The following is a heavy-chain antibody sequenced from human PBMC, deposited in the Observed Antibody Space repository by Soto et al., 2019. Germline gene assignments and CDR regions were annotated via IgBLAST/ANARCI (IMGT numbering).Heavy chain of an antibody. CDR2: IRRKADRYAT. D-gene: IGHD2-21*02. J-gene: IGHJ5*02. CDR1: GFTLSGSR. CDR3: TSQYCGGDCSRVDP. V-gene: IGHV3-73*01. Sequence: GGSLRLSCAASGFTLSGSRIHWVRQASGKGLEWVGRIRRKADRYATAYAASVEGRFTIYRDDSKNTGYLQMNSLKTEDTAVYYCTSQYCGGDCSRVDPWGQGTLVTVSS.